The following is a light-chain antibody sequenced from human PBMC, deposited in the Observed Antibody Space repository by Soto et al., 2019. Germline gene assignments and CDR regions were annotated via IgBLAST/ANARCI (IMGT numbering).Light chain of an antibody. CDR2: KAS. Sequence: IRRSQSPSTLHAPVQHRLTITCRASQSISSWLAWYQQKPGKAPKLLIYKASSLESGVPSRFSGSGSGTEFTLTISSLQPDDFATYYCQQYNSYWTFGQGT. CDR3: QQYNSYWT. CDR1: QSISSW. J-gene: IGKJ1*01. V-gene: IGKV1-5*03.